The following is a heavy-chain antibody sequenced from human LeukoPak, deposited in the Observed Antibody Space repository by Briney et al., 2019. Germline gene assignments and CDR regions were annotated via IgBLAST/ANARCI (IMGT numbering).Heavy chain of an antibody. J-gene: IGHJ4*02. CDR1: GGSISSYY. Sequence: SQTLSLTCTVSGGSISSYYWSSIRQPPGKGLEWIGYIYYSGSTNYNPSPKSRVTISVDTSKNQFSLKLSSVTAADTAVYYCARAPGIAAAGEVLWGQGTLVTVSS. CDR3: ARAPGIAAAGEVL. V-gene: IGHV4-59*01. CDR2: IYYSGST. D-gene: IGHD6-13*01.